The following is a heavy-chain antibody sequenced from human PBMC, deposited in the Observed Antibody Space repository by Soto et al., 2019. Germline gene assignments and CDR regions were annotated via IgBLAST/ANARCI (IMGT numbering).Heavy chain of an antibody. J-gene: IGHJ6*02. CDR3: ARDTYGCSGTSCYTDLDYGMDV. V-gene: IGHV4-59*01. CDR2: IYYSGST. D-gene: IGHD2-2*02. CDR1: GGSISSYY. Sequence: QVQLQESGPGLVKPSETLSLTCTVSGGSISSYYWSWIRQPPGKGLEWIGNIYYSGSTNYNPSLKRRVTISVDTSMNQCSLKLSSVTAADTAVYYCARDTYGCSGTSCYTDLDYGMDVWGQGTTVTVSS.